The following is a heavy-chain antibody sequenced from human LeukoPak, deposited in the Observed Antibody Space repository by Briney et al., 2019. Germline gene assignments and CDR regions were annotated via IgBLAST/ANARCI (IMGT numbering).Heavy chain of an antibody. D-gene: IGHD1-26*01. Sequence: GGSLRLSCTASGFTVGNNYMSWVRQAPGKGLEWVSLIYSDGSTYYGDSVKGRFTISRENSKNTLYLQMNTLRAEDTAVYYCARHSGSYYIPGDYWGQGTLVTVSS. J-gene: IGHJ4*02. CDR3: ARHSGSYYIPGDY. CDR2: IYSDGST. CDR1: GFTVGNNY. V-gene: IGHV3-53*01.